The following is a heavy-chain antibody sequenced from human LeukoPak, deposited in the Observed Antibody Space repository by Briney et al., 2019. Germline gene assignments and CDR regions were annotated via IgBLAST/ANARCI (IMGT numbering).Heavy chain of an antibody. CDR2: IRFDGSIK. Sequence: GGSLRLSCAASGFTFSSYGMHWVRQAPCKGLEWVAFIRFDGSIKYYAESVKGRFSISRDNAKNSLYLQMNSLRAEDTALYYCATDTTRYYDGSGYLGGRYFDYWGQGTLVTVSS. V-gene: IGHV3-30*02. CDR1: GFTFSSYG. J-gene: IGHJ4*02. CDR3: ATDTTRYYDGSGYLGGRYFDY. D-gene: IGHD3-22*01.